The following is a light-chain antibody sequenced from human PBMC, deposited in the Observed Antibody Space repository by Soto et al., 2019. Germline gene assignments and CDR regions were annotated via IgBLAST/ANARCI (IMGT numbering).Light chain of an antibody. J-gene: IGLJ2*01. CDR2: DNN. CDR3: EAWDTSLHALI. V-gene: IGLV1-51*01. CDR1: SSNIGSTY. Sequence: QSVLPQPPSVSAAPGQMVTISCSGTSSNIGSTYVSWYQHLPGTAPKLLIYDNNKRPSGIPARFSGSKSGTSATLGITGLQTGDEADYYCEAWDTSLHALILGGGTKLTVL.